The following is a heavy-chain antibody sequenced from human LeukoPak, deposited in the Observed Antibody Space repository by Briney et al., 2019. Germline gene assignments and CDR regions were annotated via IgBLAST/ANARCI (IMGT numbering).Heavy chain of an antibody. D-gene: IGHD1-26*01. CDR1: GYTFTSYY. CDR2: INHSGGST. Sequence: ASVKVSCKASGYTFTSYYMHWVRQAPGQGLEWMGIINHSGGSTSYAQKFQARVTMTRDTSTSTVYMELSSLRSEDTAVYYCARAGAAYAFDIWGQGTMVTVSS. J-gene: IGHJ3*02. CDR3: ARAGAAYAFDI. V-gene: IGHV1-46*01.